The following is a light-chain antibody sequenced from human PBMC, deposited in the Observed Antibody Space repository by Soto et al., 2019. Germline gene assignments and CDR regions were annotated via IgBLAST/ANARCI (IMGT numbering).Light chain of an antibody. CDR3: HSYDSNLSGWV. Sequence: QLVLTQPPSVSGAPGQRVTISCTGSNSNIGAGYDVHWYQQLPGTAPKLLIYDNTKRPSGVPDRFSGSKSGTSASLAITGLQGDDEADYYCHSYDSNLSGWVFGGGTKLTVL. V-gene: IGLV1-40*01. J-gene: IGLJ3*02. CDR2: DNT. CDR1: NSNIGAGYD.